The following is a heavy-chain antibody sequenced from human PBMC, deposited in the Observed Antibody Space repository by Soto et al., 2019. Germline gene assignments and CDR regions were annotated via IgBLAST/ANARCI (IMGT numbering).Heavy chain of an antibody. CDR1: GGSISSYY. D-gene: IGHD4-4*01. V-gene: IGHV4-4*07. Sequence: SETLSLTCTVSGGSISSYYWSWIRQPAGKGLEWIGCIYTSGSTNYNPSLKSRVTMSVDTSKNQFSLKLSSVTAADTAVYYCARETVTTIGYYYYGMDVWGQGTTVTVSS. J-gene: IGHJ6*02. CDR2: IYTSGST. CDR3: ARETVTTIGYYYYGMDV.